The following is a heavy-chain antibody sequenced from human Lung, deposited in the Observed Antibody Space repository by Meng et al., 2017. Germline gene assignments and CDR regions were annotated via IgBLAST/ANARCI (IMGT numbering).Heavy chain of an antibody. CDR1: GGSFSDYY. CDR2: INHSGST. Sequence: QGQLQQCGPGLLKPSETPALTCVVSGGSFSDYYWSWIRQPPGKGLEWIGEINHSGSTNYNPSLESRATISVDTSQNNLSLKLSSVTAADSAVYYCARGPTTMAHDFDYWGQGTLVTVSS. V-gene: IGHV4-34*01. D-gene: IGHD4-11*01. J-gene: IGHJ4*02. CDR3: ARGPTTMAHDFDY.